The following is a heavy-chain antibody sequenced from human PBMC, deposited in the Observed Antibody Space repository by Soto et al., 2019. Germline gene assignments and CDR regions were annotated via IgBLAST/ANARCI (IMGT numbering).Heavy chain of an antibody. J-gene: IGHJ4*02. Sequence: PGGSLRLSCAASGFTFSSYGMHWVRQAPGKGLEWVAVISYDGSNKNYADSVKGRFTISRDNSKNTLYLQMNSLRAEDTAVYYCAKDTYYHDSSGYYVFDYWGQGPRSPSPQ. V-gene: IGHV3-30*18. CDR2: ISYDGSNK. CDR3: AKDTYYHDSSGYYVFDY. CDR1: GFTFSSYG. D-gene: IGHD3-22*01.